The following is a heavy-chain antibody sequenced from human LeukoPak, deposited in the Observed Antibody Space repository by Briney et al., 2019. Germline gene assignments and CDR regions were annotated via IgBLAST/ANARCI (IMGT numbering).Heavy chain of an antibody. J-gene: IGHJ3*02. D-gene: IGHD3-22*01. V-gene: IGHV4-39*07. CDR1: GGSISSSNYY. CDR3: ARDRAYYYDSSGYHGAFDI. CDR2: IDYNEIT. Sequence: SETLSLTCTVSGGSISSSNYYWGWIRQPPGKGLEWIGNIDYNEITYCNPSLKSRVTISVDTSKTQLSLKLNSVTAADTAVYYCARDRAYYYDSSGYHGAFDIWGQGTLVTVSS.